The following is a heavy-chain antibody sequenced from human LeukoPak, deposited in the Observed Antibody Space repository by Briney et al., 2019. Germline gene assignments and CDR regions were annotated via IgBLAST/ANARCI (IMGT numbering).Heavy chain of an antibody. CDR3: ARGGQWLVQLDY. CDR1: GFTFSSYS. CDR2: ISSSSSYI. D-gene: IGHD6-19*01. J-gene: IGHJ4*02. V-gene: IGHV3-21*01. Sequence: GGSLRLSCAASGFTFSSYSMNWVRQAPGKGLEWVSSISSSSSYIYYADSVKGRFTISRDNAKNSLYLQMNSQRAEDTAVYYCARGGQWLVQLDYWGQGTLVTVSS.